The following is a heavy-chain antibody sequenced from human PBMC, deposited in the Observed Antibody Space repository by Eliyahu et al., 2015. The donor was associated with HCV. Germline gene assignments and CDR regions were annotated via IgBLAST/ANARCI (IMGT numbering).Heavy chain of an antibody. J-gene: IGHJ4*02. V-gene: IGHV4-34*01. CDR2: INHSGST. CDR1: GGSFSGYY. CDR3: ARVGGDFWRQYYFDY. D-gene: IGHD3-3*01. Sequence: QVQLQQWGAGLLKPSETLSLTCAVYGGSFSGYYWSWIRQPPGKGLEWIGEINHSGSTNYNPSLKSRVTISVDTSKNQFSLKLSSVTAADTAVYYCARVGGDFWRQYYFDYWGQGTLVTVSS.